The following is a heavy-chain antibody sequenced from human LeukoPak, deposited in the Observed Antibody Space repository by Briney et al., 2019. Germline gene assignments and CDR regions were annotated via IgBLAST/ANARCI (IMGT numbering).Heavy chain of an antibody. CDR2: IYYIGST. J-gene: IGHJ5*02. CDR3: ARGRGPFDP. Sequence: PSETLSLTCTVSGGSISSYYWSWIRQAPGKGLEWTGYIYYIGSTNYNSSLKSRVTISVDTSKNQFSLKLSSETAADTAVYYCARGRGPFDPWGQGTLVTVSS. V-gene: IGHV4-59*01. CDR1: GGSISSYY.